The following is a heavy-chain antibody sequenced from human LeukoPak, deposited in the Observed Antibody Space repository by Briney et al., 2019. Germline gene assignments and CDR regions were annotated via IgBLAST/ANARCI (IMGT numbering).Heavy chain of an antibody. CDR2: IIPIFGTA. CDR3: ARDRFEDTAMVTRAFDI. Sequence: SVKVSCKASGGTFSSYAISWVRQAPGQGLEWVGGIIPIFGTANYAQKFQGRVTITADESTSTAYMELSSLRSEDTAVYYCARDRFEDTAMVTRAFDIWGQGTMVTVSS. J-gene: IGHJ3*02. V-gene: IGHV1-69*13. D-gene: IGHD5-18*01. CDR1: GGTFSSYA.